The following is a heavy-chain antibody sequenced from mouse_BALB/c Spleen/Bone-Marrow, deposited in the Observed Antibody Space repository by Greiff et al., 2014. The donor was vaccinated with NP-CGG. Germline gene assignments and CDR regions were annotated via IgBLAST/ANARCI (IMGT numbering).Heavy chain of an antibody. Sequence: LQESGAELVRPGTSVKASCKASGYAFTNYLIEWVKQRPGQGLEWIGMINPGSGGTNYNEKFKGKATLTADKSSSTAYMQLSSLTSDDSAVYFCARRDGSYFDYWGQGTTLTVSS. D-gene: IGHD3-3*01. CDR3: ARRDGSYFDY. V-gene: IGHV1-54*01. CDR1: GYAFTNYL. CDR2: INPGSGGT. J-gene: IGHJ2*01.